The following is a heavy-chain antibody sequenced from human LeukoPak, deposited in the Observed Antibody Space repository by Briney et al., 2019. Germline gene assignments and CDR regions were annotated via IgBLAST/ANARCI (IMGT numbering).Heavy chain of an antibody. D-gene: IGHD3-9*01. J-gene: IGHJ4*02. Sequence: PSETLSLTCAVYGGSFSGYYWSWLRQPPGRGLEWIGVMNHSGSRNYNPSLISRVTISVDTSTNQFSLKLSSVTAADTAVYYCARSLRYFDKYYFDYWGQGTLVTVSS. V-gene: IGHV4-34*01. CDR3: ARSLRYFDKYYFDY. CDR2: MNHSGSR. CDR1: GGSFSGYY.